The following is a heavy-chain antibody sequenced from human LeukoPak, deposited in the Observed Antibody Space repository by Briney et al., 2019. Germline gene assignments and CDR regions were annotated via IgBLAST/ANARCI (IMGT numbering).Heavy chain of an antibody. Sequence: GVSLRLSCAASGFTVSSYYMTWVRQAPGKGLEWVSVIYSGGSTYYADSVKGRVAISRDNSNNTVFLQMNIVRAEDTAVYYCARSYSNHLFGMDVWGQGTTVTVSS. CDR2: IYSGGST. V-gene: IGHV3-66*01. CDR3: ARSYSNHLFGMDV. CDR1: GFTVSSYY. D-gene: IGHD4-11*01. J-gene: IGHJ6*02.